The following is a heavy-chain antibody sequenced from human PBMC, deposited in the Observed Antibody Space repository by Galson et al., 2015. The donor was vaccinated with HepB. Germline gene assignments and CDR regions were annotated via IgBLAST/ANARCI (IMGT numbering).Heavy chain of an antibody. Sequence: SLRLSCAVSGLTFSDYDMHWVRQAPGKGLEWVALISSNGGAQYYGDSVKGRFTVSRDNFDNTLYLQMSVLRPEDTAVYYCAKDISITSGWYDGLDHWGQGTLVTVSS. V-gene: IGHV3-30*18. D-gene: IGHD6-19*01. CDR2: ISSNGGAQ. CDR1: GLTFSDYD. CDR3: AKDISITSGWYDGLDH. J-gene: IGHJ4*02.